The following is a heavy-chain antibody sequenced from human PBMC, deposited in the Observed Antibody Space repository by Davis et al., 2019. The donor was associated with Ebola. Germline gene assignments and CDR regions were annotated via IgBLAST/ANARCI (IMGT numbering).Heavy chain of an antibody. CDR3: AKEGYSSDNWFDP. CDR1: GFTFSSYA. CDR2: ISGSGGST. J-gene: IGHJ5*02. V-gene: IGHV3-23*01. D-gene: IGHD6-19*01. Sequence: GESLKISCAASGFTFSSYAMSWVRQAPGTGLEWVSAISGSGGSTYYADSVKGRFTISRDNSKNTLYLQMNSLRAEDTAVYYCAKEGYSSDNWFDPWGQGTLVTVSS.